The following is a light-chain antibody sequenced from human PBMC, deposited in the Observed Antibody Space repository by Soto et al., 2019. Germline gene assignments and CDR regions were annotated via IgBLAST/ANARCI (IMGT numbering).Light chain of an antibody. CDR2: NNN. CDR1: SSNIGSNI. Sequence: QSALTQPASVSGTPGQRVTISCSGGSSNIGSNIVSWYQLLPGTAPKLLISNNNQRPSGVPDRFSGSKSGTSASLAISGLQSEDEADYYCAAWDDRRTDVRFGGGTKLTVL. V-gene: IGLV1-44*01. CDR3: AAWDDRRTDVR. J-gene: IGLJ2*01.